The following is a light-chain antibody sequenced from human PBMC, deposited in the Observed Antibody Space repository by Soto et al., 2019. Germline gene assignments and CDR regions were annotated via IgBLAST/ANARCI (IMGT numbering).Light chain of an antibody. CDR3: QLYGSSVLT. CDR2: GAY. Sequence: LLTQSPGTLSLSPGARATLSGRASQSVSSSYLAWYQQKPGQAPRLLISGAYSRATGITDRFSGSGSGTDFTLTISRLEPEDFAVYYCQLYGSSVLTFGGGTKVEIK. J-gene: IGKJ4*01. CDR1: QSVSSSY. V-gene: IGKV3-20*01.